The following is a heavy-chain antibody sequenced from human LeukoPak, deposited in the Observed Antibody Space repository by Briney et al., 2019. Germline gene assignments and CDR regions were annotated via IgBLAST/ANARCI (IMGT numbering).Heavy chain of an antibody. V-gene: IGHV3-74*01. Sequence: PGGSLRLSCAASGFTFSSYWMHWDRQAPGKGLVWVSRINSDGSSTSYADSVKGRFTISRDNAKNTLYLQMNSLRAEDTAVYYCARARPGIAAAADYWGQGTLVTVSS. CDR1: GFTFSSYW. J-gene: IGHJ4*02. CDR2: INSDGSST. CDR3: ARARPGIAAAADY. D-gene: IGHD6-13*01.